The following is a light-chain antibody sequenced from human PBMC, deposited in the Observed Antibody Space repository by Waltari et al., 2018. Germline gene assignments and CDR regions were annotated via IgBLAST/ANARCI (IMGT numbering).Light chain of an antibody. J-gene: IGKJ4*01. CDR2: AAS. CDR3: QQSYSAPLS. Sequence: DIQMTQSPSSLSASVGDTVTITCRASQSISNYLHWYQQRPGKAPNIVIYAASSLQSGVPSRFSGSGSGTDFTLTISSLQPADFATYYCQQSYSAPLSFGGGTKVEIK. CDR1: QSISNY. V-gene: IGKV1-39*01.